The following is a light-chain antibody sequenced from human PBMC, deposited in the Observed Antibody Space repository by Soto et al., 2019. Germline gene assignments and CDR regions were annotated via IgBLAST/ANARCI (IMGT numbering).Light chain of an antibody. J-gene: IGKJ2*03. Sequence: DIVMTQSPDSLAVSLGERATINCKSSQSVFHTSYNRNYLAWYLQKPGQPPKVLMYWASTRESGGPDRFSGSGSGTAFTLTITSLQPEDVAVYYCQQYYTLPYSFGQGTKLEIK. CDR1: QSVFHTSYNRNY. CDR3: QQYYTLPYS. CDR2: WAS. V-gene: IGKV4-1*01.